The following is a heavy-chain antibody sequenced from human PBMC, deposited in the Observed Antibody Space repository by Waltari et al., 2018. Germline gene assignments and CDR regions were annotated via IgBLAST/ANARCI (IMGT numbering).Heavy chain of an antibody. CDR3: ARVYNYGDRIYLYYFDY. D-gene: IGHD4-17*01. CDR1: GGSFSGYY. Sequence: QVQLQQWGAGLLKPSETLSLTCAVYGGSFSGYYWSWIRQPPGKGLEWIGEINHSGSTNYNPSLKRRVTISVDTSKNQFSLKLSSVTAADTAVYYCARVYNYGDRIYLYYFDYWGQGTLVTVSS. J-gene: IGHJ4*02. CDR2: INHSGST. V-gene: IGHV4-34*01.